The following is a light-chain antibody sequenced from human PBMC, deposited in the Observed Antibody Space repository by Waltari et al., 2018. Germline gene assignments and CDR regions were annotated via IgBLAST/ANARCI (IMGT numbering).Light chain of an antibody. Sequence: DIQMTQSPSSLSASVGDRVTITCRASQSISSYLNWYQQNPGKAPKLLIYAASSLQSGVPSRFSGSGSGTDFTLTISSLQPEEFATYYCQQSYSTPLTFGGGTKVEIK. CDR1: QSISSY. CDR3: QQSYSTPLT. V-gene: IGKV1-39*01. CDR2: AAS. J-gene: IGKJ4*01.